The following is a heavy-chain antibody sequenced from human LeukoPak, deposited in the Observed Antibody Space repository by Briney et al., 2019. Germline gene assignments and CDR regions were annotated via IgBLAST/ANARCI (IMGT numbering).Heavy chain of an antibody. Sequence: SETLSLTCTVSGGSISTDSYYWGWIRQTPGEGLEWIGEINQSGSPKYNPSLKSRVAIFVDTSSNQLSLNVTSVTAADTAVYYCVRGLVKKLVRRQIYYYMDVWGKGTTVIVSS. V-gene: IGHV4-61*05. J-gene: IGHJ6*03. CDR1: GGSISTDSYY. CDR3: VRGLVKKLVRRQIYYYMDV. D-gene: IGHD6-6*01. CDR2: INQSGSP.